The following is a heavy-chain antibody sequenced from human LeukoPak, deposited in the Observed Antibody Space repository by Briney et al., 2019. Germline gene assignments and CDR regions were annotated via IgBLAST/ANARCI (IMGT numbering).Heavy chain of an antibody. J-gene: IGHJ4*02. D-gene: IGHD2-15*01. Sequence: KSGGSLRLSCAASGFTFSSYSMNWVRQAPGKGLEWVSSISSSSSYIYYADSVKGRFTISRDNAKNSLYLQMNSLRAEDTAVYYCASRCSGSSCYFVYWGLGTQVTVSS. CDR1: GFTFSSYS. CDR3: ASRCSGSSCYFVY. CDR2: ISSSSSYI. V-gene: IGHV3-21*01.